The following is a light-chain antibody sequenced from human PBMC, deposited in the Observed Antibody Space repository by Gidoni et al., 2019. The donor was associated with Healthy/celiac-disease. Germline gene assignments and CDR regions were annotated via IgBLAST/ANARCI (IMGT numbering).Light chain of an antibody. V-gene: IGKV3-15*01. Sequence: EIVMTQSPATLSVSPGERATLSCRASQSVSSNLAWYQQKPGQAPRLLIYGASTRATGIPARFSGSGSGTEFTLTISSLQPEDFAVYYCQQYNNWPFGQGTRLEI. CDR2: GAS. CDR3: QQYNNWP. J-gene: IGKJ5*01. CDR1: QSVSSN.